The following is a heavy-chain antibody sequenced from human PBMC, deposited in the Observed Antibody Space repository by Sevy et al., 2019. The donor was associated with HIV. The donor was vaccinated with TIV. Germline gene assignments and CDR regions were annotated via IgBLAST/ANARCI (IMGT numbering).Heavy chain of an antibody. CDR3: AKTGDSQQLVPYYYYGMDV. CDR1: GFTFSSHA. J-gene: IGHJ6*02. CDR2: ISGSGGST. V-gene: IGHV3-23*01. Sequence: GGSLRLSCAASGFTFSSHAMSWVHQAPGKGLEWVSAISGSGGSTYYADSVKGRFTISRDNSKNTLYLQMNSLRAEDTAVYYCAKTGDSQQLVPYYYYGMDVWGQGTTVTVSS. D-gene: IGHD6-13*01.